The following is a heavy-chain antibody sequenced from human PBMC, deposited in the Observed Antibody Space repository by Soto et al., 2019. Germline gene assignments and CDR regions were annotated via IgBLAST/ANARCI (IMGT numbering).Heavy chain of an antibody. CDR1: GFTFTSYG. V-gene: IGHV3-33*01. Sequence: QVPLVESGGGVVQPGRSLRLSCAASGFTFTSYGLHWVRQAPGKGLEWVAVIWYDGSNKYYADSVKGRLTISRDNSKNTLYLQMNSLRAEDTAVYYCARALDTYSFDYWGQVTLVTVSS. D-gene: IGHD5-18*01. CDR2: IWYDGSNK. CDR3: ARALDTYSFDY. J-gene: IGHJ4*02.